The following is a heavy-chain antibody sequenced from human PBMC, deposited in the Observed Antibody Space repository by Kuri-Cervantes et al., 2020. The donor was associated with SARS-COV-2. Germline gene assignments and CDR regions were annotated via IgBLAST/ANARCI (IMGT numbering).Heavy chain of an antibody. J-gene: IGHJ3*02. CDR3: ARRVDIVVVPAAIVYAFDI. V-gene: IGHV4-34*01. CDR1: GGSINGHY. CDR2: LNHDGST. Sequence: SQTLSLTCAVIGGSINGHYWSWIRQPPGKGLEWIGELNHDGSTNYNPSLKSRITISGDASKNQFSLKLSSVTAADTAVYYCARRVDIVVVPAAIVYAFDIWGQGTMVTVSS. D-gene: IGHD2-2*02.